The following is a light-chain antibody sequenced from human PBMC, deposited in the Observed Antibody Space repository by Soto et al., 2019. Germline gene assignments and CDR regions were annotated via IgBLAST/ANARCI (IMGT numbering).Light chain of an antibody. CDR1: QSVSSSY. CDR2: GAS. CDR3: QQRFSWPLT. V-gene: IGKV3D-20*02. Sequence: EIVLTQSPGTLSLSPGERATLSCRASQSVSSSYLAWYQQKPGQAPRLLIYGASSRATGIPDRFSGSGSGTDFALTISSLEPEDFAIYYCQQRFSWPLTFGGGTKVDIK. J-gene: IGKJ4*01.